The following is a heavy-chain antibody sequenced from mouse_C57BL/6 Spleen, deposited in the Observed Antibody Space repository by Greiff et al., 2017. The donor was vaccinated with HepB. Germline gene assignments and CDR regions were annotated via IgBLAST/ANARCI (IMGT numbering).Heavy chain of an antibody. CDR3: ARLGLRFYYAMDY. Sequence: VQLQQPGAELVMPGASVKLSCKASGYTFTSYWMHWVKQRPGQGLEWIGEIDPSDSYTNYNQKFKGKSTLPVDKSSSTAYMQLSRLTSEDSAVYYCARLGLRFYYAMDYWGQGTSVTVSS. D-gene: IGHD2-4*01. CDR2: IDPSDSYT. CDR1: GYTFTSYW. J-gene: IGHJ4*01. V-gene: IGHV1-69*01.